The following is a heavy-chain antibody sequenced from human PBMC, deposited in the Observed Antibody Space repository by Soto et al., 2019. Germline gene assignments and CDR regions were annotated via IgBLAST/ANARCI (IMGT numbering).Heavy chain of an antibody. V-gene: IGHV4-30-2*01. Sequence: PSETLSLTCAVSGGSISSGGYSWSWIRQPPGKGLEWIGYIYHSGSTYYNPSLKSRVTISVDRSKNQFSLKLSSVTAADTAVYYCARANYDYGDYYFDYWGQGTLVTVSS. CDR3: ARANYDYGDYYFDY. CDR1: GGSISSGGYS. D-gene: IGHD4-17*01. J-gene: IGHJ4*02. CDR2: IYHSGST.